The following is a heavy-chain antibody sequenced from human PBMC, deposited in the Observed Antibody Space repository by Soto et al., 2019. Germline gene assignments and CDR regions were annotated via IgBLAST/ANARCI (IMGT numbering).Heavy chain of an antibody. CDR2: ISAYNGDT. D-gene: IGHD3-22*01. J-gene: IGHJ4*02. V-gene: IGHV1-18*04. Sequence: GASVKVSCKASGYTFRSYGISWVRQAPGQGLEWVGWISAYNGDTHYEPKFQDRITLTTETSTDTAYMELRSLRLEDTAVYYCARDWSRYYDNSGLIWFYWGQGSLVTVSS. CDR1: GYTFRSYG. CDR3: ARDWSRYYDNSGLIWFY.